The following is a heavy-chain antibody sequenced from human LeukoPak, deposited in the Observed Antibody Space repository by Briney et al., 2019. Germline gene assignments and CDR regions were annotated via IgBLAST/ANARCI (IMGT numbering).Heavy chain of an antibody. V-gene: IGHV4-59*01. J-gene: IGHJ4*02. CDR2: IYYSGST. CDR3: AGGAYSRSWFGGGDYYFDY. Sequence: SETLSLTCTVSGGSISSYYWSWIRQPPGKGLEWIGYIYYSGSTNYNPSLKSRVTISVDTSKNQFSLKLSSVTAADTAVYSFAGGAYSRSWFGGGDYYFDYWGQGTLVTVSS. D-gene: IGHD6-13*01. CDR1: GGSISSYY.